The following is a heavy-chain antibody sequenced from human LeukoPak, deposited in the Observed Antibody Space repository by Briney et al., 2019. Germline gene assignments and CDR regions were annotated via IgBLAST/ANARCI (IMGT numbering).Heavy chain of an antibody. Sequence: GASVKVSCKVPGYTLTELSMHWVRLAPGKGLEWMGGFDPEDGETIYAQNFQGRVTMTEDTSTDTAYMELSSLRSEDTAVYYCATSGSTVTAYYYYYMDVWGKGTTVTVSS. D-gene: IGHD4-11*01. J-gene: IGHJ6*03. CDR2: FDPEDGET. CDR3: ATSGSTVTAYYYYYMDV. CDR1: GYTLTELS. V-gene: IGHV1-24*01.